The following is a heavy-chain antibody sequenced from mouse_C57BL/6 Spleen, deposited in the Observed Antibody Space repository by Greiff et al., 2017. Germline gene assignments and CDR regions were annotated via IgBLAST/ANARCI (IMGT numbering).Heavy chain of an antibody. V-gene: IGHV5-17*01. CDR3: ARAYYSNYGAMDY. CDR1: GFTFSDYG. J-gene: IGHJ4*01. D-gene: IGHD2-5*01. Sequence: EVKLQESGGGLVKPGGSLKLSCAASGFTFSDYGMPWVRQAPEKGLEWVAYISSGSSTIYYADTVKGRFTISRDNAKITLVLQMTSLRSEDTAMYYCARAYYSNYGAMDYWGQGTSVTVSS. CDR2: ISSGSSTI.